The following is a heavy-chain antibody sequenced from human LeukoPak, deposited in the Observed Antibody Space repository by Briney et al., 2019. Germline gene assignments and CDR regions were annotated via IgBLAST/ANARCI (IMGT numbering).Heavy chain of an antibody. V-gene: IGHV1-2*02. CDR2: INPNSGGT. CDR3: ARESDIVVVVAPFGY. D-gene: IGHD2-15*01. J-gene: IGHJ4*02. CDR1: GYTFTGYY. Sequence: ASVKVSCKASGYTFTGYYMHWVRQAPGQGLEWMGWINPNSGGTNYAQKFQGRVTMTRGTSISTAYMELSRLRSDDTAVYYCARESDIVVVVAPFGYWGQGTLVTVSS.